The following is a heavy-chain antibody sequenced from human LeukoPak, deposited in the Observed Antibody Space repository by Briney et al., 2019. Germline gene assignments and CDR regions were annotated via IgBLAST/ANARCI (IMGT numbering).Heavy chain of an antibody. J-gene: IGHJ5*02. CDR2: ISGSGGST. Sequence: GASLRLSCAASGFTFSSYAMSWVRQAPGKGLEWVSAISGSGGSTYYADSVKGRFTISRDNSKNTLYLQMNSLRAEDTAVYYCARDRSPCDFWSGYYGCSWFDPWGQGTLVTVSS. CDR1: GFTFSSYA. V-gene: IGHV3-23*01. D-gene: IGHD3-3*01. CDR3: ARDRSPCDFWSGYYGCSWFDP.